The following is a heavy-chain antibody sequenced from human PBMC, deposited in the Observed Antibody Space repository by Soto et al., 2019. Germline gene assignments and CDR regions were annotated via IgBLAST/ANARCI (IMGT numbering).Heavy chain of an antibody. D-gene: IGHD2-15*01. J-gene: IGHJ4*02. CDR2: ISAGGGTT. V-gene: IGHV3-23*01. CDR3: AKRSLDAAFRDFDY. Sequence: EVQLLESGGHLVQPGGSLRLSCAASGFSFSSYAMSWVRQAPGKGLEWVSSISAGGGTTYYADSVRGRFTMSRDNSQNTLYLQMNSLRADDTAIYYCAKRSLDAAFRDFDYWGQGTLLTVSS. CDR1: GFSFSSYA.